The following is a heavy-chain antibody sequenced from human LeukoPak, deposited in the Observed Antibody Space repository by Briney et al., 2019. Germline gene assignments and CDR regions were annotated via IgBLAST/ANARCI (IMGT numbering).Heavy chain of an antibody. CDR3: ARVGYDSSDSTHSNFDY. CDR2: IIPILGIA. J-gene: IGHJ4*02. D-gene: IGHD3-22*01. CDR1: GGTFSSYT. V-gene: IGHV1-69*02. Sequence: EASVKVSCMASGGTFSSYTISWVRQAPGQGLEWMGRIIPILGIANYAQKFQGRVTITADKSTSTAYMELSSLRSEDTAVYYCARVGYDSSDSTHSNFDYWGQGTLVTVSS.